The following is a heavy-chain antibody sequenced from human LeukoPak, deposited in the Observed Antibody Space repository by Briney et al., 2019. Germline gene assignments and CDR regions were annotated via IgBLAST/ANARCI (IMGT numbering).Heavy chain of an antibody. V-gene: IGHV3-13*04. CDR3: ARANSSSWKDGAFDI. CDR1: GFTFSSYD. D-gene: IGHD6-13*01. Sequence: PGGSLRLSCAASGFTFSSYDMHWVRQATGKGLEWVSAIGTAGDTSYPGSVKGRFTISRENAKNSLYLQMNSLRAGDTAVYYCARANSSSWKDGAFDIWGQGTMVTVSP. CDR2: IGTAGDT. J-gene: IGHJ3*02.